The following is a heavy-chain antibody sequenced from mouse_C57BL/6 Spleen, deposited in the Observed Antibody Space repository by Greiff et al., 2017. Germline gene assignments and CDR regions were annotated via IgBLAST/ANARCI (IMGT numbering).Heavy chain of an antibody. CDR3: ASYYDYAY. J-gene: IGHJ3*01. V-gene: IGHV3-6*01. Sequence: EVKLVESGPGLVKPSQSLSLTCSVTGYSITSGYYWNWIRQFPGNKLEWMGYISYDGSNNYNPSLKNRISITRDTSKNQFFLKLNSVTTEDTATYYCASYYDYAYWGQGTLVTVSA. D-gene: IGHD2-4*01. CDR2: ISYDGSN. CDR1: GYSITSGYY.